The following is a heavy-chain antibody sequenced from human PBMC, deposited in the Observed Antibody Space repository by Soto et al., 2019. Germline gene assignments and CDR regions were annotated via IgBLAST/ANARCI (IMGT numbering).Heavy chain of an antibody. J-gene: IGHJ5*02. V-gene: IGHV4-39*01. CDR3: ARQYSGSYSYNRFDP. CDR1: GGFIGRHGDY. D-gene: IGHD3-10*01. CDR2: IYSSVRT. Sequence: QLQLQESGPGLVKPSETLSLNCTVSGGFIGRHGDYWGWIRQPPGKGLEWIGFIYSSVRTFYNPTLPSRVTVSVDTSKKHFSLRLTSVTAADTAMYYCARQYSGSYSYNRFDPWGPGTLVTVSS.